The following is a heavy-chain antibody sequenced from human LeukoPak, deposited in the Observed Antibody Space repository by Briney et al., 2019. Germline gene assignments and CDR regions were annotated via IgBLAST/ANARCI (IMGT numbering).Heavy chain of an antibody. V-gene: IGHV3-23*01. CDR1: GFTFSTYG. D-gene: IGHD4-23*01. CDR2: ISGRDSNT. J-gene: IGHJ4*02. CDR3: AKRSEYGGDWNYFDY. Sequence: GGSLRLSCSASGFTFSTYGMSWVRQAPGKGLEWVSAISGRDSNTYYADSVDGRSTISRDNSKNTLLLQMNSVRDEDTATYYCAKRSEYGGDWNYFDYWGQGTRVTVSS.